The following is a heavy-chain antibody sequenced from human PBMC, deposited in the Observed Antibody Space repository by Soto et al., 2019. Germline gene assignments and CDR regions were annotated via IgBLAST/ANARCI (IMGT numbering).Heavy chain of an antibody. CDR2: INPNSGGT. J-gene: IGHJ6*02. CDR3: ARVIAAAAFYYGMDV. D-gene: IGHD6-13*01. V-gene: IGHV1-2*02. CDR1: GYTFTGYY. Sequence: QVQLVQSGAEVKKPGASVKVSCKASGYTFTGYYIHWVRQAPGQGLEWMGWINPNSGGTKYAQKFQGRVTMTRDTSISTAYMELSRLRSDDTVLYYCARVIAAAAFYYGMDVWGQGTTVTVSS.